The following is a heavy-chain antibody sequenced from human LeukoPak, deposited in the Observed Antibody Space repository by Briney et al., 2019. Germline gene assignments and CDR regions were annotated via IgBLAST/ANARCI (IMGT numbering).Heavy chain of an antibody. D-gene: IGHD3-10*01. CDR3: ARDSRYYGSGSHHNWFDP. V-gene: IGHV4-59*01. J-gene: IGHJ5*02. CDR2: IYYSGST. Sequence: SETLSLTCTVSGGSISSYYWSWIRQPPGKGLEWIGYIYYSGSTNYNPSLKSRVTISVDTSKNQFSLKLSSVTAADTAVYYCARDSRYYGSGSHHNWFDPWGQGTLVTVSS. CDR1: GGSISSYY.